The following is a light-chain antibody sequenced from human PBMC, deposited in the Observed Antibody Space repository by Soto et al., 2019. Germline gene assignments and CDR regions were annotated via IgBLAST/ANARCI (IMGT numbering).Light chain of an antibody. Sequence: QSALTQPPSASGSPGQSVTISCTGTSSDVCGHDWVSWYQVHPGKAPQLIIYEVTQRPSGVPDRFSGSKSGNTASLTVSGLQAEDEADYYCCSYAGVTAVFGTGTKVTVL. CDR2: EVT. CDR3: CSYAGVTAV. CDR1: SSDVCGHDW. V-gene: IGLV2-8*01. J-gene: IGLJ1*01.